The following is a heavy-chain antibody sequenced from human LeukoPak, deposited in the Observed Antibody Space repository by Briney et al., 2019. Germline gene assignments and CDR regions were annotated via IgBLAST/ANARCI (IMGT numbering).Heavy chain of an antibody. CDR2: MNPNSGNT. CDR3: ARGSGYSYLYYYYGMDV. J-gene: IGHJ6*02. V-gene: IGHV1-8*01. D-gene: IGHD5-18*01. Sequence: ASVKVSCKASGYTFTSYDINWVRQATGQGFEWMGWMNPNSGNTGYAQKFQGRVTMTRNTSISTAYMELSSLRSEDTAVYYCARGSGYSYLYYYYGMDVWGQGTTVTVSS. CDR1: GYTFTSYD.